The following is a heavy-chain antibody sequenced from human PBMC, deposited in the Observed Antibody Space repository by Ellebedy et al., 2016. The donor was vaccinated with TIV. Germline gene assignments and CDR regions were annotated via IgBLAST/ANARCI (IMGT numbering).Heavy chain of an antibody. Sequence: PGGSLRLSCAASGFTFDDYSMHWVRQVPGKDLEWVSLIAWDGNSKFYADSVKGRFTISRDNSKNSLYLQMNSLRTEDTAFYYCAKDQWELGATSGFDYWGQGTLVSVSS. CDR3: AKDQWELGATSGFDY. D-gene: IGHD1-26*01. CDR1: GFTFDDYS. J-gene: IGHJ4*02. CDR2: IAWDGNSK. V-gene: IGHV3-43*01.